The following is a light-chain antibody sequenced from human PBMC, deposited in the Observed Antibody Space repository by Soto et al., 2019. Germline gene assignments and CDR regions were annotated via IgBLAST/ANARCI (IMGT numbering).Light chain of an antibody. V-gene: IGLV2-14*01. Sequence: QSALTQPASVSGSPGQSITISCTGTSSDVGGYNYVSWYQQHPGKAPKLMIYDVSNRPSGVSNRFSGSKSGNTASLTISGLQAEDEADYYCSSSTSSRPYVFGTGPKATVL. CDR1: SSDVGGYNY. J-gene: IGLJ1*01. CDR3: SSSTSSRPYV. CDR2: DVS.